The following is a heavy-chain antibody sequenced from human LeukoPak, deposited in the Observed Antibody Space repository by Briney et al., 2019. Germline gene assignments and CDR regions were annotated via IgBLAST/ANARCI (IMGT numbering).Heavy chain of an antibody. J-gene: IGHJ4*02. CDR2: IYYSGST. CDR3: ARPQGVASVWDFDY. D-gene: IGHD5-12*01. V-gene: IGHV4-59*08. CDR1: GGSISSYY. Sequence: SETLSLTCTVSGGSISSYYWSWIRQPPGKGLEWIGYIYYSGSTNYNPSLKSRVTISVDTSKNQFSLKVRSVTAADTAVYYCARPQGVASVWDFDYWGQGTLVTVSS.